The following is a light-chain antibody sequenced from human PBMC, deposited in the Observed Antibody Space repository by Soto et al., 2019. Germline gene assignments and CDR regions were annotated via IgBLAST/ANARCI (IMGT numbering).Light chain of an antibody. CDR2: EVS. CDR1: SSDVGGYNY. CDR3: SSYTSSSTWV. Sequence: QSVLTQPASVSGSPGQSITISCTGTSSDVGGYNYVSWYQQHPGKAPKVMIYEVSNRPSGVSNRFSGSKSGNTASLTISGLQAEDEGDYYCSSYTSSSTWVFGGGTKLTV. J-gene: IGLJ3*02. V-gene: IGLV2-14*01.